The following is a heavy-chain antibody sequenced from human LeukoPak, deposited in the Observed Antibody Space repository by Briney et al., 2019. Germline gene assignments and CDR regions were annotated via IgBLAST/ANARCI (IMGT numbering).Heavy chain of an antibody. V-gene: IGHV3-23*01. Sequence: PGGSLRLSCAASGFTFSSYAMSWVRQAPGKGLEWVSAISGSGGSTYYADSVKGRFTISRDNSKNTLYLQMNNLRGEGTAEYYCAKDMELASWGQGTLVTVSS. CDR3: AKDMELAS. J-gene: IGHJ5*02. CDR2: ISGSGGST. D-gene: IGHD1-26*01. CDR1: GFTFSSYA.